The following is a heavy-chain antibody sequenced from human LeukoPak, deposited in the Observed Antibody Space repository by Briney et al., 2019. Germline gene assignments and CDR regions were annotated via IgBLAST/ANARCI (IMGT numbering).Heavy chain of an antibody. J-gene: IGHJ6*02. V-gene: IGHV3-23*01. CDR2: ISGSGGST. Sequence: GGSLRLSCTASGFTFSSYTMSWVRQTPGKGLEWVSAISGSGGSTYYADSVKGRFAISRDNPKNTLYLQMGSLRAEDMAVYYCARTVTTSRDYYYYGMDVWGQGTTVTVSS. CDR1: GFTFSSYT. CDR3: ARTVTTSRDYYYYGMDV. D-gene: IGHD4-17*01.